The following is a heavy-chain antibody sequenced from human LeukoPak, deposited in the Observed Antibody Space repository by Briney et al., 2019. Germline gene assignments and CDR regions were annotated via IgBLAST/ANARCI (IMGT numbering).Heavy chain of an antibody. V-gene: IGHV3-21*01. Sequence: GGSLRLSCAASGFTFSSYAMSWVRHAPGKGLEWVSSISSSSTNIYYADSVKGRFTISRDNAKNSLYLQMNSLRAEDTAVYYCARDWRTSSYIYYLDYWGQGTLVTVSS. CDR2: ISSSSTNI. J-gene: IGHJ4*02. CDR1: GFTFSSYA. D-gene: IGHD3-22*01. CDR3: ARDWRTSSYIYYLDY.